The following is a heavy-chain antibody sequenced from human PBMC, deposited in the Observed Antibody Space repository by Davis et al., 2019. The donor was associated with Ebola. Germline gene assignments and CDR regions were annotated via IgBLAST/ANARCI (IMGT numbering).Heavy chain of an antibody. V-gene: IGHV3-33*06. D-gene: IGHD6-13*01. Sequence: GESLKISCAASGFTFSSYGMHWVRQAPGKGLEWVAVIWYDGSNKYYADSVKGRFTISRDNSKNTLYLQMNSLRAEDTAVYYCADEYSSSFLATKYFQHWGQGTLVTVSS. CDR1: GFTFSSYG. J-gene: IGHJ1*01. CDR2: IWYDGSNK. CDR3: ADEYSSSFLATKYFQH.